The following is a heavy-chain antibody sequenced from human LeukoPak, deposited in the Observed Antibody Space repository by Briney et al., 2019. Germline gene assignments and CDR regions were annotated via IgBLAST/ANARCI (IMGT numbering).Heavy chain of an antibody. CDR3: AKGSAQWELYDY. CDR1: GFTFDSYA. J-gene: IGHJ4*02. V-gene: IGHV3-23*01. Sequence: GGSLRLSCAASGFTFDSYAMSWVRQAPGKGLEWVSAIVGDTVTFYTDSVKGRFTISRDNSKNTLYLQMNGLRAEDTAIYYCAKGSAQWELYDYWGQGTLVTVSS. CDR2: IVGDTVT. D-gene: IGHD4-23*01.